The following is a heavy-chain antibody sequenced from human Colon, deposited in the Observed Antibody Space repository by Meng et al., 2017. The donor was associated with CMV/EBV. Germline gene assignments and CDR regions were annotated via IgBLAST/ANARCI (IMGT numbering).Heavy chain of an antibody. D-gene: IGHD3-16*01. CDR3: ARDDPGDPLDF. CDR1: GYTFTSYG. J-gene: IGHJ4*02. V-gene: IGHV1-18*01. CDR2: ISAHNGDT. Sequence: QVQLLQSGTEVKKPGASVKVSCKASGYTFTSYGISWLRQAPGQGLEWMGWISAHNGDTSYAQKDQGRLTLTTDAARNTAYMELTSLTYDDTAVYYCARDDPGDPLDFWGQGTLVTVSS.